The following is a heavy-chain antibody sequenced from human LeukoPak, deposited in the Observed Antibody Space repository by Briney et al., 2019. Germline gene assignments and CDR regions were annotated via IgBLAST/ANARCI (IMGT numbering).Heavy chain of an antibody. CDR2: IYYSGST. CDR3: AGQGRQLVPFDY. V-gene: IGHV4-39*01. Sequence: PSETLSLTCTVSGGSISSSSYYWGWIRQPPGKGLEWIGSIYYSGSTYYNPSLKSRVTISVDTSKNQFSLKLSSVIAADTAVYYCAGQGRQLVPFDYWGQGTLVTVSS. CDR1: GGSISSSSYY. J-gene: IGHJ4*02. D-gene: IGHD6-13*01.